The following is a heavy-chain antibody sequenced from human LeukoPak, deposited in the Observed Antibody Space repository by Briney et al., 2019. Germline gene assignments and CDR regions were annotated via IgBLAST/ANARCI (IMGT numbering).Heavy chain of an antibody. CDR3: ARGLKGRPRLRLGELSWDNWFDP. CDR2: INHSGST. D-gene: IGHD3-16*02. J-gene: IGHJ5*02. Sequence: SETLSLTCAVYGGSFSGYYWSWIRQPPGKGREWMGEINHSGSTNYNPCPKTRITISVDTSKNQFSLKLITVTAADTAVYYCARGLKGRPRLRLGELSWDNWFDPWGQGTLVTVSS. V-gene: IGHV4-34*01. CDR1: GGSFSGYY.